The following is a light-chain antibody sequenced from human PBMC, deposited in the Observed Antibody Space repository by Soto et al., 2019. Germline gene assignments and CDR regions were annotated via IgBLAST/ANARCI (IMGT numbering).Light chain of an antibody. Sequence: DIQMTQSPSSLSASVGDRVTITCRASQSISSYLNWYQQKPGKAPKLLIYAASSLQSGVPSRFSGSGSGTDFTLTISSLQTEDCATYYCQQSYSTQYTFGQGTKLEIK. CDR2: AAS. J-gene: IGKJ2*01. V-gene: IGKV1-39*01. CDR1: QSISSY. CDR3: QQSYSTQYT.